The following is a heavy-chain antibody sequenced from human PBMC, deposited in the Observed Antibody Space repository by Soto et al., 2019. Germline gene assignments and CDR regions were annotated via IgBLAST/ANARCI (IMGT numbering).Heavy chain of an antibody. J-gene: IGHJ2*01. CDR3: AKDRGCHSSDDWYFDL. V-gene: IGHV3-9*01. CDR1: GFTFDDYA. CDR2: ISWNSGSI. D-gene: IGHD6-19*01. Sequence: EVQLVESGGGLVQPGRSLRLSCAASGFTFDDYAMHWVRQAPGKGLEWVSGISWNSGSIGYADSVKGRFTISRDNAKNSLYLQMNSLRAEDTALYYCAKDRGCHSSDDWYFDLWGRGNLVTVSS.